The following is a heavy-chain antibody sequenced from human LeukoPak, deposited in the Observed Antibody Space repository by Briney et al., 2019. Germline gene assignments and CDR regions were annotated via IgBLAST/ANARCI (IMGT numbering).Heavy chain of an antibody. CDR2: IYPFYSYT. CDR1: GYSXXXYX. V-gene: IGHV5-51*01. CDR3: ARPNSVGWMGYYMDV. D-gene: IGHD6-19*01. Sequence: GYSXXXYXXXWVXQLXGKXXXXXGIIYPFYSYTTYCPSFQPQLTISADNSISTAYLQWSSLKASDTAMYYCARPNSVGWMGYYMDVWGKGTTVTVSS. J-gene: IGHJ6*03.